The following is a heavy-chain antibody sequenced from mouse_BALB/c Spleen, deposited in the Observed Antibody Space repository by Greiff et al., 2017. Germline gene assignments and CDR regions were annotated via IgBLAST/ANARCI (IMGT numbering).Heavy chain of an antibody. V-gene: IGHV5-6-5*01. CDR3: AREGGYTAIYAMDY. J-gene: IGHJ4*01. CDR1: GFTFSSYA. Sequence: EVMLVESGGGLVKPGGSLKLSCAASGFTFSSYAMSWVRQTPEKRLEWVASISSGGSTYYPDSVKGRFTISRDNARHILYLQMSSLRSEDTAMYYCAREGGYTAIYAMDYWGQGTSVTVSS. CDR2: ISSGGST. D-gene: IGHD2-14*01.